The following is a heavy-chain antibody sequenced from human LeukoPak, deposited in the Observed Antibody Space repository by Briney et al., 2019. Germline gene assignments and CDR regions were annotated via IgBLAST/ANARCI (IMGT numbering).Heavy chain of an antibody. J-gene: IGHJ1*01. Sequence: ASVKVSCKASGGTFSSYAISWVRQAPGQGLEWMGGIIPIFGTANCAQKFQGRVTITADESTSTAYMELSSLRSEDTAVYYCARGPIAARIAEYFQHWGQGTLVTVSS. V-gene: IGHV1-69*13. D-gene: IGHD6-6*01. CDR1: GGTFSSYA. CDR3: ARGPIAARIAEYFQH. CDR2: IIPIFGTA.